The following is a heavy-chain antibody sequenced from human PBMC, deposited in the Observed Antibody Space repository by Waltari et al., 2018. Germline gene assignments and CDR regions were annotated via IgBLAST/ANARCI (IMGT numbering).Heavy chain of an antibody. D-gene: IGHD6-19*01. J-gene: IGHJ4*02. V-gene: IGHV3-21*01. CDR1: GFTFSSSD. CDR2: ISGSGRSYI. Sequence: DVQLVESGGGLVRPGGSLGLSCEASGFTFSSSDMTGVRQAPGKGLEWVSSISGSGRSYIFYADSVKGRFTISRDNAKNSLFLQMNSLSAEDTAVYYCTRDLYGSGGDYFDPWGQGTLVTVSS. CDR3: TRDLYGSGGDYFDP.